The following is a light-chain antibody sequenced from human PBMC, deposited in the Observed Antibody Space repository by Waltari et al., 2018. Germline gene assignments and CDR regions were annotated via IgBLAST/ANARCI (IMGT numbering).Light chain of an antibody. CDR2: GTS. Sequence: EVVVTQSPGTLSLSPGERATLSRRASQSVSSSYLAWYQQKPGQAPRLLIFGTSSRATGIPDRFSGSGSGADFTLTISGLEPEDFAVYYCHQYGDSPGMFGQGTQVEIK. CDR1: QSVSSSY. J-gene: IGKJ1*01. CDR3: HQYGDSPGM. V-gene: IGKV3-20*01.